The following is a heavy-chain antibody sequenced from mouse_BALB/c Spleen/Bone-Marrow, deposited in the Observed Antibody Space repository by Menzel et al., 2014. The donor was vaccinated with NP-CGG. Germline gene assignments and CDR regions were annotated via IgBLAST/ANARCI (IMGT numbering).Heavy chain of an antibody. V-gene: IGHV1S135*01. Sequence: EVQLQQSGPELMKPGASVKISCKASGYSFTSYYMHWVKQSHGKSLEWIGYIDPFNGGTSYNQKFKGKATLTVDKSSSTAYMHLSSLISEDSAVYYCARRDYGSSFYAMDYWGQGTSVTVSS. D-gene: IGHD1-1*01. CDR3: ARRDYGSSFYAMDY. CDR2: IDPFNGGT. CDR1: GYSFTSYY. J-gene: IGHJ4*01.